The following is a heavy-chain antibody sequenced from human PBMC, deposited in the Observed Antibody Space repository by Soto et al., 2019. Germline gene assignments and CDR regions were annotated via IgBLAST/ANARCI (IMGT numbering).Heavy chain of an antibody. V-gene: IGHV4-39*01. J-gene: IGHJ4*02. CDR3: ARHTPAISISDR. Sequence: SETLALTCAVSGGSISSSSYYWGGICQPPGKGLEWIGSIYYSGSTYYNPSLKSRVTISVDTSKNQFSLKLSSVTAADTAVYYCARHTPAISISDRWGQVPLVTDS. CDR1: GGSISSSSYY. D-gene: IGHD3-3*01. CDR2: IYYSGST.